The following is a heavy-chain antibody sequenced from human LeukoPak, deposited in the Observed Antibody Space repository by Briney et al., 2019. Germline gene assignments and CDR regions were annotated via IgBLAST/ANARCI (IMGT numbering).Heavy chain of an antibody. Sequence: GGSLRLSCAASGFTLSNYAMSWVRQAPGKGLEWVSALNSDGIKTYYTESVKGRFTISRDNSKNTLYLQMNSLRAEDTAVYYCARDFSLRYFDPFDYWGQGTLVTVSS. V-gene: IGHV3-23*01. J-gene: IGHJ4*02. CDR2: LNSDGIKT. D-gene: IGHD3-9*01. CDR3: ARDFSLRYFDPFDY. CDR1: GFTLSNYA.